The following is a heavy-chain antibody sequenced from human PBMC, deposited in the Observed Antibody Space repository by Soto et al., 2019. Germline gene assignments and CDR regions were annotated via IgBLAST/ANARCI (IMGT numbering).Heavy chain of an antibody. Sequence: GGSLRLSCVASGFTFSSYSMNWVRQAPGKGLEWVSSISSSSYIYYADSVKGRFTISRDNAKNSLYLQMNSLRAEDTAVYYCARDAYYYGMDVWGQGTTVTVSS. CDR1: GFTFSSYS. CDR2: ISSSSYI. V-gene: IGHV3-21*01. J-gene: IGHJ6*02. CDR3: ARDAYYYGMDV.